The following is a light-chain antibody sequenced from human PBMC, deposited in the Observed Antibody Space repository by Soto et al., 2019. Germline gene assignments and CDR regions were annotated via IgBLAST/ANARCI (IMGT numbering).Light chain of an antibody. Sequence: DIQLTQSPSFLSASVGDRVTISCRASQGISDYLAWYQQKPGKAPKLLIYGASTLQSGVPSRLSGSASGTEFTLTISSLQPEDFATYFSQLFNAYPLTFGGGTKLEIK. CDR2: GAS. J-gene: IGKJ4*01. CDR3: QLFNAYPLT. V-gene: IGKV1-9*01. CDR1: QGISDY.